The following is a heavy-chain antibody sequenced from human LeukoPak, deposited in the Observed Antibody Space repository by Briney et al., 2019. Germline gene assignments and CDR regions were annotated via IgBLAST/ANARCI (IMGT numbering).Heavy chain of an antibody. Sequence: SETLSLTCTVTGGSISSSYYWGWIRQPPGKGLEWIGNIYYSGSTNYNPSLKIRVTISVDTSKNQFSLKLSSVTAADTAVYYCARAVDTAMVSWFDPWGQGTLVTVSS. CDR3: ARAVDTAMVSWFDP. CDR2: IYYSGST. D-gene: IGHD5-18*01. V-gene: IGHV4-61*01. J-gene: IGHJ5*02. CDR1: GGSISSSYY.